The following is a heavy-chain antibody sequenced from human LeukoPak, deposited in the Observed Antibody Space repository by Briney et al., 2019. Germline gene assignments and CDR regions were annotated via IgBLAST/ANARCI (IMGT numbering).Heavy chain of an antibody. D-gene: IGHD1-26*01. CDR2: ISYDGSNK. V-gene: IGHV3-30*18. J-gene: IGHJ4*02. CDR1: GFTFSSYS. CDR3: AKDFELSGSYYY. Sequence: GGSLRLSCAASGFTFSSYSMNWVRQAPGKGLEWVAVISYDGSNKYYADSVKGRFTISRDNSKNTLYLQMNSLRAEDTAVYYCAKDFELSGSYYYWGQGTLVTVSS.